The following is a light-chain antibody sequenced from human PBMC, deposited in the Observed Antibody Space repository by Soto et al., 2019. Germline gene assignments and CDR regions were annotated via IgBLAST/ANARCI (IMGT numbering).Light chain of an antibody. J-gene: IGLJ2*01. V-gene: IGLV2-11*01. CDR1: SSDVGSYNY. CDR2: DVS. CDR3: CSYSGSDSLL. Sequence: QSALTQPRSVSGSPGESVTISGSGTSSDVGSYNYVSWYQQYTGKAPKVMIYDVSERPSEVPVRFSGSKSGNTASLTISGLHAEDEAEYFCCSYSGSDSLLFGGGTQLTVL.